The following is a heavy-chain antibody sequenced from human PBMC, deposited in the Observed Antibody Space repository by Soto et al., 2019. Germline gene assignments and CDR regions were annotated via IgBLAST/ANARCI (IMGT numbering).Heavy chain of an antibody. CDR2: IYHSGAT. CDR1: GGSISTSDYS. D-gene: IGHD3-3*01. V-gene: IGHV4-30-2*01. J-gene: IGHJ6*02. Sequence: PSETLSLTCAVSGGSISTSDYSWSWIRQPPGGGLEWIGSIYHSGATHYIPSLKTRLTMSLDKSKNQFSLDLTSVTAADTAVYYCVRERTIFGVAPGGGVDVWGQGTTVTVSS. CDR3: VRERTIFGVAPGGGVDV.